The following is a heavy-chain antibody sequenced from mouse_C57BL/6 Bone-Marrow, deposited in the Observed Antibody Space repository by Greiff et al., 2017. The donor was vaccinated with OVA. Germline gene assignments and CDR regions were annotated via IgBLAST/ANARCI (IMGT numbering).Heavy chain of an antibody. V-gene: IGHV5-17*01. J-gene: IGHJ1*03. CDR3: ARTMVTTDWYFDV. Sequence: EVQRVESGGGLVKPGGSLKLSCAASGFTFSDYGMHWVRQAPEKGLEWVAYISSGSSTIYYADTVKGRFTISRDNAKNTLFLQMTSLRSEDTAMYYCARTMVTTDWYFDVWGTGTTVTVSS. CDR1: GFTFSDYG. CDR2: ISSGSSTI. D-gene: IGHD2-2*01.